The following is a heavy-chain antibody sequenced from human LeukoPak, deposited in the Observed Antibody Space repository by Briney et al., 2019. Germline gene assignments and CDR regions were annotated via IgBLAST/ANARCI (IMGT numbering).Heavy chain of an antibody. V-gene: IGHV4-59*01. D-gene: IGHD3-3*01. Sequence: PSETLSLTCTVSGGSISSYYWSWLRQPPGKGLEGIGYIYYSGSTNYNPSLKSRVTISVDTSKNQFSLKLSSVTAADTAVYYCARAPYNFGVVIVPYYFDYWGQGTLVTVSS. J-gene: IGHJ4*02. CDR2: IYYSGST. CDR1: GGSISSYY. CDR3: ARAPYNFGVVIVPYYFDY.